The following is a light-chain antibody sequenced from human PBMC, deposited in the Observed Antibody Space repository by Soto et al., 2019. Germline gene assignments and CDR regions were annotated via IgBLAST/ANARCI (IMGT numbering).Light chain of an antibody. CDR2: GVS. J-gene: IGKJ4*01. Sequence: EIVLTQSPGTLSLSPVERATLSCMASQSVSSSYLAWYQQKPGQAPRLLIYGVSSRATGIPDRFSGSGSGTDFTLTISGLEPEDFAVYYCQQYGSTVNFGGGTKVDIK. V-gene: IGKV3-20*01. CDR3: QQYGSTVN. CDR1: QSVSSSY.